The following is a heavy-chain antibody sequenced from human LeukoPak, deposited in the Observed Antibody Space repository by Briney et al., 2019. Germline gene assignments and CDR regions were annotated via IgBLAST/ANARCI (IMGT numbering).Heavy chain of an antibody. Sequence: SVKVSCKASGGTFSSYAISWVRQALGQGLEWVGGIIPIFGTANYAQKFQGRVTITADESTSTAYMELSSLRSEDTAVYYCARGSGRRVAAAGYYFDYWGQGTLVTVSS. CDR2: IIPIFGTA. CDR3: ARGSGRRVAAAGYYFDY. D-gene: IGHD6-13*01. J-gene: IGHJ4*02. CDR1: GGTFSSYA. V-gene: IGHV1-69*13.